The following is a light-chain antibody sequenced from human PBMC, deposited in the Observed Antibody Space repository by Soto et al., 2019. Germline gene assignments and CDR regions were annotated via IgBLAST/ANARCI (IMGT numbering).Light chain of an antibody. CDR3: QQYTRYPHT. V-gene: IGKV1-5*01. CDR1: QSLDKW. Sequence: DIQMTQSPSTLSASVGDRVSISCRASQSLDKWLAWYQQKPGEAPKLLVSDASNLESGVSSRFTGSGSGTEITLTISRLQPDDVVTYYCQQYTRYPHTFGQGTKLEIK. CDR2: DAS. J-gene: IGKJ2*01.